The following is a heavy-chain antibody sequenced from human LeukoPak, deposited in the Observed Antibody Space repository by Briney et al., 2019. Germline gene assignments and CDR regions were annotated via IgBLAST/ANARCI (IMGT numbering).Heavy chain of an antibody. D-gene: IGHD2-21*02. CDR3: ARGRSVVVTAITWYFDL. V-gene: IGHV4-34*01. J-gene: IGHJ2*01. CDR2: INHSGST. Sequence: PSETLSLTCAVYGGSFSGYYWSWIRQPPGKGLEWIGEINHSGSTNYNPSLKSRVTISVDTSKNQFSRKLSSVTAADTAVYYCARGRSVVVTAITWYFDLWGRGTLVTVSS. CDR1: GGSFSGYY.